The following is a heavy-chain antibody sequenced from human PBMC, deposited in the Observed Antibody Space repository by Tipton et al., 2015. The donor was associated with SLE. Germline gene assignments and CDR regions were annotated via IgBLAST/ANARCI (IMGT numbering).Heavy chain of an antibody. CDR1: GGSISSSSYY. J-gene: IGHJ6*02. V-gene: IGHV4-39*01. CDR2: IYYSGIT. Sequence: LRLSCTVSGGSISSSSYYWGWIRQPPGKGLEWIGTIYYSGITYYNPSLKSRVTISVDTSKNQFSLKLSSVTAADTAVYYCARGRMKWGYYYYGMDVWGQGTTVTVSS. D-gene: IGHD1-26*01. CDR3: ARGRMKWGYYYYGMDV.